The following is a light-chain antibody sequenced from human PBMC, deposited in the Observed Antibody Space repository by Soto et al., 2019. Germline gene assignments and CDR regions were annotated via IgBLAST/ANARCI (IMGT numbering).Light chain of an antibody. CDR2: DVS. CDR1: SSDVGGYNY. Sequence: QSALTQPASVSGSPGQSITISCTGTSSDVGGYNYVSWYQHHPGKVPQLMIYDVSNRPSGVSNRFSGSKSGNTASLTISGFQAEDDADYYCYSYTSRNTYVFGTGTKVTVL. V-gene: IGLV2-14*03. J-gene: IGLJ1*01. CDR3: YSYTSRNTYV.